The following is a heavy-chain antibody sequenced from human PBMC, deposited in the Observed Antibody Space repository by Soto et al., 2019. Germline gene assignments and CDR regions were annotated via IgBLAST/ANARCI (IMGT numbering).Heavy chain of an antibody. J-gene: IGHJ4*02. V-gene: IGHV3-33*01. CDR2: IWYDGSNK. D-gene: IGHD3-3*01. CDR1: GFTFSSYG. CDR3: ARDGINYDFWSGYLSDGSGTVHDY. Sequence: PGGSLRLSCAASGFTFSSYGMHWVRQAPGKGLEWVAVIWYDGSNKYYADSVKGRFTISRDNSKNTLYLQMNSLRAEDTAVYYCARDGINYDFWSGYLSDGSGTVHDYWGQGTLVTVYS.